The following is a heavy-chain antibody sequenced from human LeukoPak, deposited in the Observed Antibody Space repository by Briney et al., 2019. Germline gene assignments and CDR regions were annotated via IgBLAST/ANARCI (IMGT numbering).Heavy chain of an antibody. Sequence: GGSLRLSCAASGFTFSSYGMHWVRQAPGKGLVWVSRIKSDGITITYADSVKGRFTISRDNAKNTLYLQMNSLRAEDTAVYYCLRDLNWSLDQWGQGTLVTVSS. V-gene: IGHV3-74*01. J-gene: IGHJ4*02. CDR1: GFTFSSYG. D-gene: IGHD1-20*01. CDR3: LRDLNWSLDQ. CDR2: IKSDGITI.